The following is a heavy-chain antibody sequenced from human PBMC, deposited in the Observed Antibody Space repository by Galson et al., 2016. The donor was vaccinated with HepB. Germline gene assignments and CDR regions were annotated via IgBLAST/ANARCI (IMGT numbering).Heavy chain of an antibody. D-gene: IGHD4-17*01. CDR2: ISGRGGGT. CDR1: GFTFSDYA. J-gene: IGHJ4*02. CDR3: ARSNEYGDHYFDC. Sequence: SLRLSCAASGFTFSDYALNWVRQAPGKGLEWVSTISGRGGGTYYADSVKGRFTISRDNSKKTLFLQMNRLRAEDTAVYYCARSNEYGDHYFDCWGQGTLVTVYS. V-gene: IGHV3-23*01.